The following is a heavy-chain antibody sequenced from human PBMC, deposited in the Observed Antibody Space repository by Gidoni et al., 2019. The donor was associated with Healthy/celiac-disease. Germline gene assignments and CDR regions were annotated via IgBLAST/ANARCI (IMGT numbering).Heavy chain of an antibody. CDR3: ARVGAGAAGSH. J-gene: IGHJ4*02. CDR2: ISSSSSYI. Sequence: EVQLVESGGGLVKPGGSLSLPCAASAFTFSSYSMNWVRQAPGKGLEWVPSISSSSSYIDYADSVKGRFTISRDNAKNSLYLQMNSLRAEDTAVYYCARVGAGAAGSHWGQGTLVTVSS. V-gene: IGHV3-21*01. D-gene: IGHD6-13*01. CDR1: AFTFSSYS.